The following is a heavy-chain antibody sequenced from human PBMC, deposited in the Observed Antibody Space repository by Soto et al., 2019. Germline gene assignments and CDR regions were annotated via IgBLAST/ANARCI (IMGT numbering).Heavy chain of an antibody. D-gene: IGHD3-10*01. J-gene: IGHJ6*02. Sequence: QVQLVQPGAEVKKPGASVKVSCKASGYTFTSYYMHWVRQAPGQGLEWMGIINPSGGSTSYAQKFQGRVTMTRDTSTSTVYMELSSLRSEDTAVYYCARGARSYYYGSGGMDVWGQGTTVTVSS. CDR1: GYTFTSYY. CDR2: INPSGGST. CDR3: ARGARSYYYGSGGMDV. V-gene: IGHV1-46*01.